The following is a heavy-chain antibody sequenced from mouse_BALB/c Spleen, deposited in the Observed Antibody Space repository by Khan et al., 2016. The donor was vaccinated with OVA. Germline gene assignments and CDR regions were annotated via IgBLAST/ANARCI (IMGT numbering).Heavy chain of an antibody. Sequence: EVELVESGGDLVKPGGSLKLSCAASGFTFSTYGMSWVRQTPDKRLEWVAAISSGGSYTYYPDSVKGRFTISRDNAKNTLYLQMSSLKSEDTAMYYWTRLAYYYNREGFAYGGQGTLVTVSA. D-gene: IGHD1-1*01. CDR1: GFTFSTYG. CDR2: ISSGGSYT. J-gene: IGHJ3*01. V-gene: IGHV5-6*01. CDR3: TRLAYYYNREGFAY.